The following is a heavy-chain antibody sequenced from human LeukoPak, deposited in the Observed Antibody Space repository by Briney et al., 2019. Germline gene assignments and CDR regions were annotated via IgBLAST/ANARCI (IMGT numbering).Heavy chain of an antibody. CDR2: INNNGRST. J-gene: IGHJ4*02. Sequence: GGSLRLSCAASGITFSNAWMTWVRQAPGKGLVWVSHINNNGRSTSYADSVKGRFTISRDNAKNTLYLQMNSLRDEDTAVYYCVRDVIRGGQGTLVTVSS. D-gene: IGHD3-3*02. CDR1: GITFSNAW. CDR3: VRDVIR. V-gene: IGHV3-74*01.